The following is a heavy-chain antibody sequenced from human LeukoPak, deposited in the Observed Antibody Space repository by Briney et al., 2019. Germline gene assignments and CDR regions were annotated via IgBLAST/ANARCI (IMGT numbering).Heavy chain of an antibody. D-gene: IGHD5-12*01. CDR1: GGSISSGGYY. CDR3: ARSPGATIYLDY. CDR2: IYYSGST. J-gene: IGHJ4*02. Sequence: SQTLSLTCTVSGGSISSGGYYWSWIRQHPGKGLEWIGYIYYSGSTYYNPSLKSRVTISVDTSKNQSSLKLSSVTAADTAVYYCARSPGATIYLDYWGQGTLVTVSS. V-gene: IGHV4-31*03.